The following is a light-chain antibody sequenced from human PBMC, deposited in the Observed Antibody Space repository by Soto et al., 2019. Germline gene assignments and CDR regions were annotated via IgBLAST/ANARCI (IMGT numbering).Light chain of an antibody. CDR1: QSISSSY. J-gene: IGKJ2*01. CDR2: GAS. V-gene: IGKV3-20*01. CDR3: QQYGDSPPYT. Sequence: EIVLTQSPGTLSLSPGERATLSCRASQSISSSYLAWYQHKPGQAPRLLIYGASSRATGIPDRFSGSGSGTDFTLPISRLEPADFAVYYCQQYGDSPPYTFGQGTKLEI.